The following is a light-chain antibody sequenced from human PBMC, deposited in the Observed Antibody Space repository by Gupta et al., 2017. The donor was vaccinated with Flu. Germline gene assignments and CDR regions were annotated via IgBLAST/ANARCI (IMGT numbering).Light chain of an antibody. J-gene: IGKJ4*01. CDR1: KSLERSNRSTY. V-gene: IGKV2-24*01. Sequence: LVQAAARASRSIKSLERSNRSTYLSWLHQKPGKAPRLLIYRVSTWLSGVPERFSGSGAGTDFTLTISRLQPEDVAAFYCMQTSKTPTTFGGGTRLEIK. CDR3: MQTSKTPTT. CDR2: RVS.